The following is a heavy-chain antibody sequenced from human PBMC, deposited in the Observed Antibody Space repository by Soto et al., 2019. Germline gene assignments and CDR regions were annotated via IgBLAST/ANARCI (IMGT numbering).Heavy chain of an antibody. V-gene: IGHV1-18*04. Sequence: GASVKVSCKASGYTFTSYGISWVRQAPGQGLDWMGWISAYNGNTNYAQKLQGRVTMTTDTSTSTAYMELRSLRSDDTSVYYCARSPLGTVVVVAVPLADIWGQGTMVTVSS. CDR2: ISAYNGNT. CDR3: ARSPLGTVVVVAVPLADI. CDR1: GYTFTSYG. D-gene: IGHD2-15*01. J-gene: IGHJ3*02.